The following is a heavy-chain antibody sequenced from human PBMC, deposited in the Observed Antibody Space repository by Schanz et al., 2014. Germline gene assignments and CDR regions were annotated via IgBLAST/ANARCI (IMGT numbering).Heavy chain of an antibody. CDR2: MNPKTGNT. V-gene: IGHV1-18*01. J-gene: IGHJ4*02. Sequence: QVQLVQSGAEVKKPGASVRVSCKASGYTFTTYAMSWVRQAPGQGLEWMGWMNPKTGNTDHAQKFQGRVSMTWDTSTSTAYMELRSLRSDDTAVYYCARSAGRDFWSGYYTRFDYWGQGTLVTVSS. CDR1: GYTFTTYA. CDR3: ARSAGRDFWSGYYTRFDY. D-gene: IGHD3-3*01.